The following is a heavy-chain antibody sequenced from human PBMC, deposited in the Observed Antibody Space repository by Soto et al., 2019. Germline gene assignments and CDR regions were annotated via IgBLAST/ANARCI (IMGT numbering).Heavy chain of an antibody. Sequence: EVQLVDSGGGVIRPGGSLRLSCAASGFTFNDYGMSWVRQAPGKGPEWVSSVNWNGADTGYADSVKGRFTISRDNAKKFLYLQMNSLRADDTALYHCARGHCSGGTCYSCAFDIWGQGTMVTVSS. CDR3: ARGHCSGGTCYSCAFDI. V-gene: IGHV3-20*01. D-gene: IGHD2-15*01. CDR2: VNWNGADT. J-gene: IGHJ3*02. CDR1: GFTFNDYG.